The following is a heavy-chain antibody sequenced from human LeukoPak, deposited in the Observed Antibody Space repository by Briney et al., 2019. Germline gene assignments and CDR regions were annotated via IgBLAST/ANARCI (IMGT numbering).Heavy chain of an antibody. J-gene: IGHJ4*02. CDR3: ADGYSSGWYFDY. CDR2: IRYDGSNK. Sequence: PGGSLRLSXAASEFTFSSYGMHWVRQAPGKGLEWVAFIRYDGSNKYYADSVKGRFTISRDNSKNTLYLQMNSLRAEDTAVYYCADGYSSGWYFDYWGQGTLVTVSS. D-gene: IGHD6-19*01. CDR1: EFTFSSYG. V-gene: IGHV3-30*02.